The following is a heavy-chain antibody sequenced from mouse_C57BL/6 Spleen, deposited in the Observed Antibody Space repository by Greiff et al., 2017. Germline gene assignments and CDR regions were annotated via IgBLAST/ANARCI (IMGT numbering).Heavy chain of an antibody. V-gene: IGHV1-18*01. J-gene: IGHJ4*01. Sequence: VQLKESGPELVKPGASVKIPCKASGYTFTDYNMDWVKQSPGKSLEWIGDINPNNGGTIYNQKFKGKATLTVDKSSSTAYMELRSLTSEDTAVYYCARGPRGYYAMDYWGQGTSVTVSS. CDR1: GYTFTDYN. CDR3: ARGPRGYYAMDY. CDR2: INPNNGGT.